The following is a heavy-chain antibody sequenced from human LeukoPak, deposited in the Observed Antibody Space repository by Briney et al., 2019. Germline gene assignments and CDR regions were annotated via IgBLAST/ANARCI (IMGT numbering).Heavy chain of an antibody. CDR3: ARVLESELYYYDSSGYYYFDY. CDR1: GYTFTSYG. V-gene: IGHV1-18*01. CDR2: ISAYNGNT. Sequence: ASVKVSCKASGYTFTSYGISWVRQAPGQGLEWMGWISAYNGNTNYAQKLQGRVTMTTDTSTSTAYMELRSLRSDDTAVYYCARVLESELYYYDSSGYYYFDYWGQGTLVTVSS. D-gene: IGHD3-22*01. J-gene: IGHJ4*02.